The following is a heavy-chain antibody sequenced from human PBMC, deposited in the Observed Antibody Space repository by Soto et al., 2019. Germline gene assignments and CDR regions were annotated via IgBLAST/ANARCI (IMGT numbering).Heavy chain of an antibody. CDR2: ISGSGGRT. D-gene: IGHD4-17*01. J-gene: IGHJ3*02. Sequence: EVQLLESGGNLIQPGGSLRLSCTASGFTFRNYAMSWVRKAPGAGLEWVSGISGSGGRTYYADSVKGRFTISRDNTNNALFLQITSLSAEDTALYYCAKDPNGDYVGAFDIWGRGTMVTVSS. V-gene: IGHV3-23*01. CDR3: AKDPNGDYVGAFDI. CDR1: GFTFRNYA.